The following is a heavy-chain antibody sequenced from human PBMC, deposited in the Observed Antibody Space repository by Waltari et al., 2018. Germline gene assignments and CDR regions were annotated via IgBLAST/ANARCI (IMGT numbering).Heavy chain of an antibody. CDR1: GGTFSSYA. J-gene: IGHJ6*02. D-gene: IGHD2-15*01. Sequence: QVQLVQSGAEVKKPGSSVKVSCKASGGTFSSYAISWVRQAPGQGLEWMGGLIPIFGTANYAQKVQGRVTITTDESTSTAYMELSRLRSDDTAVYYCARDWGYCSGGSCYGMDVWGQGTTVTVSS. CDR3: ARDWGYCSGGSCYGMDV. V-gene: IGHV1-69*05. CDR2: LIPIFGTA.